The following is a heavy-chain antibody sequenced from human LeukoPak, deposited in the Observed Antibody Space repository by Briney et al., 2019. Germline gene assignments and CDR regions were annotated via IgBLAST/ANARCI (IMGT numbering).Heavy chain of an antibody. V-gene: IGHV3-30-3*01. D-gene: IGHD6-19*01. J-gene: IGHJ4*02. Sequence: GGSLRLSCAASGFTFSDYAMHWVRQAPGKGLEWVAVISKDGSDKYYPGSVRGRFTISRDNSKNTIYLQMDSLRAEDTAVYYCATIAVAGDFDYWGQGTLVTVSS. CDR1: GFTFSDYA. CDR3: ATIAVAGDFDY. CDR2: ISKDGSDK.